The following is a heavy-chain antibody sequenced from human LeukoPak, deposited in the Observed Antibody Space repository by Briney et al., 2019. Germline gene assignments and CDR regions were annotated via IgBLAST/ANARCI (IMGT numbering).Heavy chain of an antibody. CDR3: ARARSGVGGFDS. CDR2: IYHSGST. J-gene: IGHJ4*02. D-gene: IGHD1-26*01. V-gene: IGHV4-38-2*02. CDR1: GYSISNGYY. Sequence: SETLSLTCTVSGYSISNGYYWRWIRQPPGKGLEWIGNIYHSGSTYYNPSLKSRVTISVDTSKNQFSLKLSSVTAADTAVYYCARARSGVGGFDSWGQGTLVTVSS.